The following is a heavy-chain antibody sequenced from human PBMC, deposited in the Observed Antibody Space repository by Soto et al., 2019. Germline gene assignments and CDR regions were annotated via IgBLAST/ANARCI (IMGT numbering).Heavy chain of an antibody. CDR1: GYTLTELS. Sequence: ASVKVSCKVSGYTLTELSMHWVRQAPGKGLEWMGGFDPEDGETIYAQKFQGRVTMTEDTSTDTAYMELSSLRSEDTAVYYCATDNKGHLYRSSWLSFDYWGQGTLVTVSS. V-gene: IGHV1-24*01. CDR2: FDPEDGET. J-gene: IGHJ4*02. CDR3: ATDNKGHLYRSSWLSFDY. D-gene: IGHD6-13*01.